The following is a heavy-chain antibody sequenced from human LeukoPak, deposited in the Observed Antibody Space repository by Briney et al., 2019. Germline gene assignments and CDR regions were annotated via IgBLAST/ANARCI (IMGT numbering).Heavy chain of an antibody. J-gene: IGHJ4*02. V-gene: IGHV3-23*01. CDR1: GFTFSDYW. CDR3: AKDIAQGYTFGSIEQDY. Sequence: GGPLRLSCAASGFTFSDYWMTWVRQAPGKGLEWVSAISGSGGSTYYADSVKGRFTISRDNSKDTLSLQMNSLRAEDTAVYYCAKDIAQGYTFGSIEQDYWGQGTLVTVSS. D-gene: IGHD5-18*01. CDR2: ISGSGGST.